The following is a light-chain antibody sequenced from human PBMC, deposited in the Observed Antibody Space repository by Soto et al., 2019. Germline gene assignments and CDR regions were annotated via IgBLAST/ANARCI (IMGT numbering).Light chain of an antibody. CDR1: QSIIDN. CDR3: QQYFDWPLT. V-gene: IGKV3-15*01. CDR2: DVY. Sequence: EIVMTQSPATLSVSPGEGVTLSCRASQSIIDNLAWYQQKPGQTPRLLISDVYSRSSGIRARFSGSSSGTDYTLTISSLQSEDSAVYYCQQYFDWPLTFGGGTNVEI. J-gene: IGKJ4*01.